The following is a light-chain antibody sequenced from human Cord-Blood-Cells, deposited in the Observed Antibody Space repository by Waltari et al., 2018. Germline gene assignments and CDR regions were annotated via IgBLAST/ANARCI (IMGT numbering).Light chain of an antibody. CDR2: QDS. CDR1: KWGDKY. V-gene: IGLV3-1*01. CDR3: QAWDSSTAVV. J-gene: IGLJ2*01. Sequence: SYELTQPPSVSVSPGQTASITCSGDKWGDKYACWYQQKPSQSPVLVIYQDSKRPSGIPWRFSGSNSGNTATLTISGTQAMDEADYYCQAWDSSTAVVFGGGTKLTVL.